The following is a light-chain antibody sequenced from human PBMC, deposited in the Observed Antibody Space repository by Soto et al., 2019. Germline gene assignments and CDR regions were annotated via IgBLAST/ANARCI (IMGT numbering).Light chain of an antibody. CDR2: VNSDGSH. CDR3: QTWGTGVPYV. Sequence: HPVLTQSPSASAALGASVKLTCTLSSGHSSYAIAWHQQQPEKGPRYLMRVNSDGSHSKGDGIPDRFSGSSSGAERYLTISSLQSDDEADYYCQTWGTGVPYVFGTGTKLTVL. J-gene: IGLJ1*01. CDR1: SGHSSYA. V-gene: IGLV4-69*02.